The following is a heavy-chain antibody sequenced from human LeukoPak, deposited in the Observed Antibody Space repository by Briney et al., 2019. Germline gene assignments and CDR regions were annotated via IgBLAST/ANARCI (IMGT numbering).Heavy chain of an antibody. D-gene: IGHD6-13*01. J-gene: IGHJ4*02. CDR1: GASFSSSTYY. Sequence: TETLSLTCTVSGASFSSSTYYWGWIRQPPGKGLEWIGSIYYSGSTYYNPSLKSRVTMSVDTSKNQFSLKLSSVTAADTAVYYCARHAGGIAAAGTRPFDYWGQGTLVTVSS. CDR3: ARHAGGIAAAGTRPFDY. V-gene: IGHV4-39*01. CDR2: IYYSGST.